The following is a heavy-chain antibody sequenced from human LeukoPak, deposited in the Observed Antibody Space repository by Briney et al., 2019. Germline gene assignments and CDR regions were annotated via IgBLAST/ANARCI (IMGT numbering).Heavy chain of an antibody. CDR3: ARGPPPRFGSAVPFDY. CDR1: GFTFSSYA. D-gene: IGHD2-15*01. V-gene: IGHV3-30*04. Sequence: PGGSLRLSCAASGFTFSSYAMHWVRQAPGKGLEWVAVISYDGSNKYYADSVKGRFTISRDNSKNTLYLQMNSLRAEDTAVYYCARGPPPRFGSAVPFDYWGQGTLVTVSS. CDR2: ISYDGSNK. J-gene: IGHJ4*02.